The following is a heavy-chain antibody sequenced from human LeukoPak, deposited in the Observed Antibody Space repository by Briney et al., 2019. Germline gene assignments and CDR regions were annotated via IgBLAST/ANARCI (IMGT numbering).Heavy chain of an antibody. J-gene: IGHJ4*02. D-gene: IGHD4-17*01. CDR3: ARSADYGDFGTH. CDR2: ISSSSSTI. Sequence: GGSLRLSCAASGFTFSSHSMNWVRQAPGKGLEWVSYISSSSSTIYYADSVKGRFTISRDNAKNSLYLQMNSLRAEDTAVYYCARSADYGDFGTHWGQGTLVTVSS. V-gene: IGHV3-48*01. CDR1: GFTFSSHS.